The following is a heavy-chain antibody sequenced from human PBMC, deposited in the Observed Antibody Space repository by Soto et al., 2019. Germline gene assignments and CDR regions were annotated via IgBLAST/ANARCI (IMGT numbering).Heavy chain of an antibody. D-gene: IGHD2-2*01. J-gene: IGHJ3*02. CDR3: AVGIVVVPAEEAFDT. CDR1: GFTFSSYG. CDR2: IWYDGSNK. Sequence: QVQLVESGGGVVQPGRSLRLSCAASGFTFSSYGKHWVRQAPGKGLEWVAVIWYDGSNKYYADSVKGRFTISRDNSKNTLYLQMTSLRAEDTAVYYCAVGIVVVPAEEAFDTWGQGTMVTVSS. V-gene: IGHV3-33*01.